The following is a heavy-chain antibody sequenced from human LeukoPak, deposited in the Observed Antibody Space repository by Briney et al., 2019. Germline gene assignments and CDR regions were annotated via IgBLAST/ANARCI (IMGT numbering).Heavy chain of an antibody. J-gene: IGHJ4*02. CDR2: IYYSGST. Sequence: SETLSLTCTVSGGSISSGGYYWSWIRQHPGKGLEWIGYIYYSGSTYYNPSLKSRVTISVDTSKNQFSLKLSSVTAADTAVYYCAREQSHDSYRILDYWGQGTLVTVSS. D-gene: IGHD5-18*01. V-gene: IGHV4-31*03. CDR1: GGSISSGGYY. CDR3: AREQSHDSYRILDY.